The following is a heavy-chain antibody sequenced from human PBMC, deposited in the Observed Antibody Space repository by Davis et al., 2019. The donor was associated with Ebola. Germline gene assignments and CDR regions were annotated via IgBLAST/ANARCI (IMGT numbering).Heavy chain of an antibody. D-gene: IGHD4-17*01. CDR1: GFTFSSYA. CDR2: ISYDGSNK. V-gene: IGHV3-30-3*01. Sequence: GGSLRLSCAASGFTFSSYAMHWVRQAPGKGLEWVAVISYDGSNKYYADSVKGRFTISRDNSKNTLYLQMNSLRAEDTAVYYCARAGFYGDYSFDYWGQGTLVTVSS. CDR3: ARAGFYGDYSFDY. J-gene: IGHJ4*02.